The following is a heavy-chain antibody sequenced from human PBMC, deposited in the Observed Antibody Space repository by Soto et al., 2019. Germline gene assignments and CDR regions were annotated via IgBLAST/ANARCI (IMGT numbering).Heavy chain of an antibody. CDR3: ARDHDSSSAPRIKYYYYGMDV. V-gene: IGHV3-53*01. D-gene: IGHD6-6*01. CDR2: IYSGGST. CDR1: GFTVSSNY. J-gene: IGHJ6*02. Sequence: GGSLRLSCAASGFTVSSNYMSWVRQAPGKGLEWVSVIYSGGSTYYADSVKGRFTISRDNSKNTLYLQMNSLRAEDTAVYYCARDHDSSSAPRIKYYYYGMDVWGQGTTVTVSS.